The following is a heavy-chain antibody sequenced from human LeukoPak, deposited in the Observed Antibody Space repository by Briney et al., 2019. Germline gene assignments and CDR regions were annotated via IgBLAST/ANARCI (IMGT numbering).Heavy chain of an antibody. V-gene: IGHV3-11*03. Sequence: PGGSLRLSCAASGFTFSDYYMSWIRQAPGKGLEWVSYISSSSSYTNYADSVKGRFTICRDNAKNSLYLQMNSLRAEDTAVYYCARSTAMVHYYYGMDVWGQGTTVTVSS. CDR2: ISSSSSYT. J-gene: IGHJ6*02. D-gene: IGHD5-18*01. CDR1: GFTFSDYY. CDR3: ARSTAMVHYYYGMDV.